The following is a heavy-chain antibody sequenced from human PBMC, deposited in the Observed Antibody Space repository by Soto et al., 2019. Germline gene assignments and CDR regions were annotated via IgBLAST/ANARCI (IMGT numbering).Heavy chain of an antibody. D-gene: IGHD6-19*01. CDR2: INPSGGST. J-gene: IGHJ6*02. CDR3: ARDYARVAGTHYYGMDV. V-gene: IGHV1-46*04. Sequence: QVQLVQSGAEVKKPGASVKVSCKASGYTFTSYYMHWVRQAPGQGLEWMGIINPSGGSTSYAQKLQGGVTMTRDTSTSTVYVELSSLRSEDTAVYYCARDYARVAGTHYYGMDVWGQGTTVTVSS. CDR1: GYTFTSYY.